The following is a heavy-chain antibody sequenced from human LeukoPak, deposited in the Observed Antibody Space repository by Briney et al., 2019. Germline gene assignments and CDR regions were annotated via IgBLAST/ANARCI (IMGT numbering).Heavy chain of an antibody. CDR2: ISYDGSNK. CDR3: AKAHNRNDYFDAFDI. V-gene: IGHV3-30*18. Sequence: PGRSLRLSCAASGFTFSSYGMHWVRQAPGKGLEWVAVISYDGSNKYYADSVKGRFTISRDNSKNTLYLQMNSLRAEDTAVYYCAKAHNRNDYFDAFDIWGQGTMVTVSS. J-gene: IGHJ3*02. D-gene: IGHD1-1*01. CDR1: GFTFSSYG.